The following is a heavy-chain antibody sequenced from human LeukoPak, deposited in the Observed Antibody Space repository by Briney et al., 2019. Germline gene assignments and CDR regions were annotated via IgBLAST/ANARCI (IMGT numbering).Heavy chain of an antibody. CDR3: ARCSTTGCASSPLAGYLY. Sequence: GGSLRLSCAAAGFTLTSYSMNWVRQAPGRGLEWVSSISPDSIHIYYADSVRGRFTISSDNAKSSLFLQMNSLRAEDTAVYYCARCSTTGCASSPLAGYLYWGQGTLLTVSS. CDR1: GFTLTSYS. V-gene: IGHV3-21*01. D-gene: IGHD2-2*01. CDR2: ISPDSIHI. J-gene: IGHJ4*02.